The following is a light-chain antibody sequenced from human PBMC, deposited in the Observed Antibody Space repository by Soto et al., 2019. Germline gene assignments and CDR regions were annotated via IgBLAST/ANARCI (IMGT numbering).Light chain of an antibody. J-gene: IGKJ5*01. CDR2: TAS. V-gene: IGKV1D-12*01. Sequence: DIQMTQSPSSVSASVGDRVTITCRASHVISSWLSWYQQKPEKAPKLLIYTASSLQSGVPSRFSGSGSGTDFTLTISSLQPEDFATYYCQQANSFPITFGQGTRLEIK. CDR1: HVISSW. CDR3: QQANSFPIT.